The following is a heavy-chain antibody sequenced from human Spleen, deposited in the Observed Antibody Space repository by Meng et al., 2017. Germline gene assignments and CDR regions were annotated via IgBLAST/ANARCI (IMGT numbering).Heavy chain of an antibody. CDR3: AREGISELGG. D-gene: IGHD3-16*01. CDR1: GFTFDDYG. CDR2: INWSGGSA. J-gene: IGHJ4*02. V-gene: IGHV3-20*04. Sequence: GESLKISCAASGFTFDDYGMSWVRQAPGKGLEWVSGINWSGGSATYADSVKGRFTISRDNAKKSLYLQMNSLRVEDTALYYCAREGISELGGWGQGTLVTVSS.